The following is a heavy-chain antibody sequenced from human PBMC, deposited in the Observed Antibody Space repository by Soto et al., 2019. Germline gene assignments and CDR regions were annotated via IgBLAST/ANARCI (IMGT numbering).Heavy chain of an antibody. CDR3: AKDLNDILTGYYYYMDF. CDR1: GFTFSSYG. D-gene: IGHD3-9*01. CDR2: ISYDGSNK. V-gene: IGHV3-30*18. J-gene: IGHJ6*03. Sequence: PGGSLRLSCAASGFTFSSYGMHWVRQAPGKGLEWVAVISYDGSNKYYADSVKGRFTISRDNSKNTLYLQMNSLRAEDTAVYYCAKDLNDILTGYYYYMDFWGKGTTVTVSS.